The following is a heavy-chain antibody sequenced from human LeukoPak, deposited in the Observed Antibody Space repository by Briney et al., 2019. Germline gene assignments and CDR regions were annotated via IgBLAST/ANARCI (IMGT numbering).Heavy chain of an antibody. D-gene: IGHD6-6*01. CDR1: GFTFSNSW. V-gene: IGHV3-74*01. CDR3: AKAFYSSSRLEP. J-gene: IGHJ5*02. Sequence: GGSLRLSCAASGFTFSNSWMHWVRQATGKGLVWVSRINGDGSSTSYADSVKGRFTISRDNAKNTFYLQMNSLRAEDTAVYYCAKAFYSSSRLEPWGQGTLVTVSS. CDR2: INGDGSST.